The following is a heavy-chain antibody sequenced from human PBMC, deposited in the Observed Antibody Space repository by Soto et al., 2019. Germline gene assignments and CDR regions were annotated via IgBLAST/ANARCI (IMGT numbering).Heavy chain of an antibody. J-gene: IGHJ4*02. V-gene: IGHV4-59*01. CDR1: GGPISSYY. CDR2: IYYSGST. Sequence: SETLSLTCTVSGGPISSYYWSWIRQPPGKGLEWIGYIYYSGSTNYNPSLKSRVTISVDTSKNQFSLKLSSVTAADTAVYYCAGSDGRYWGQGTLVTV. CDR3: AGSDGRY.